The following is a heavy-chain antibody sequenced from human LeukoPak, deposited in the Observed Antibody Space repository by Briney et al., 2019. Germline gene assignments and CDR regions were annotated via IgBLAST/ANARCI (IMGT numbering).Heavy chain of an antibody. J-gene: IGHJ4*02. CDR3: ARGLRSLFDY. CDR1: GGSISGYD. V-gene: IGHV4-4*07. D-gene: IGHD4-17*01. Sequence: SETLSLTCTVSGGSISGYDWSWIGPPPGQGLEWIGRTYTSGTTNYNPSLNSRVTMSVATSKNQFPLKLSSVTAADTAVYYCARGLRSLFDYWGQGTLVTVSS. CDR2: TYTSGTT.